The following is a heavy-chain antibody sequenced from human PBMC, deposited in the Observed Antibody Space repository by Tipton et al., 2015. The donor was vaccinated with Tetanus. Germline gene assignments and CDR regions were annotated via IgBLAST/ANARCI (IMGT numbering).Heavy chain of an antibody. V-gene: IGHV1-46*01. Sequence: QLVQSGAEVKKPGASVKVSCKASGYTFTNYYMHWVRQAPGQGLEWMGVINPSAGTTRYKQKFQGRVIMTRDTSTTTVYMELNSLRSEDTAVFYCARSYDFYDSTGYTDDGMDVWGQGP. CDR2: INPSAGTT. J-gene: IGHJ6*02. CDR3: ARSYDFYDSTGYTDDGMDV. CDR1: GYTFTNYY. D-gene: IGHD3-22*01.